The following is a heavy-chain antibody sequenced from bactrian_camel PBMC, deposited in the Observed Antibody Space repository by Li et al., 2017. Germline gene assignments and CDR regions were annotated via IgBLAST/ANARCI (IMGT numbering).Heavy chain of an antibody. V-gene: IGHV3S40*01. J-gene: IGHJ6*01. CDR3: AAEASYSGDLFGF. CDR1: GFIFISCG. Sequence: VQLVESGGGSVQTGESLKLSCATSGFIFISCGMGWFRQAPGKGLEWVSVMISTGGRTYYADSVKGRFTISKDSAENTLYLQMNSLKPEDTAMYYCAAEASYSGDLFGFWGQGTQVTVS. CDR2: MISTGGRT. D-gene: IGHD2*01.